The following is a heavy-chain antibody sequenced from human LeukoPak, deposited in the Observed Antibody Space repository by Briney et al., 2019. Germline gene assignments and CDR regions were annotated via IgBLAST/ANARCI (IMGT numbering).Heavy chain of an antibody. Sequence: GGSLRLSCVASGFTLSDYWMTWVRQAPGKGLEWVANIKQDGSDKKYVDSVKGRFTISRDNAKNSLYLQMDSLRDEDTAEYYCARGVGDYWGQGTLVTVTS. CDR3: ARGVGDY. CDR1: GFTLSDYW. J-gene: IGHJ4*02. CDR2: IKQDGSDK. V-gene: IGHV3-7*01. D-gene: IGHD3-16*01.